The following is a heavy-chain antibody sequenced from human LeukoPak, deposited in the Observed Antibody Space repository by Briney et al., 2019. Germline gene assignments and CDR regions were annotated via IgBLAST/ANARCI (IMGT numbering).Heavy chain of an antibody. CDR1: GFTFDDYG. Sequence: PGGSLRLSCAASGFTFDDYGMSWVRQAPGKGLEWVSVIYSGGSTYYADSVKGRFTISRDNSKNTLYLQMNSLRAEDTAVYYCAGPRGGVPAAIWGQGTLVTVSS. CDR3: AGPRGGVPAAI. CDR2: IYSGGST. D-gene: IGHD2-2*01. J-gene: IGHJ4*02. V-gene: IGHV3-66*02.